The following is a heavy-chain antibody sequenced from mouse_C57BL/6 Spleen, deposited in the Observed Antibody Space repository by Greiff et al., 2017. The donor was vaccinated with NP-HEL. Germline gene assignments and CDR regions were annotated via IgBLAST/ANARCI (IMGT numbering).Heavy chain of an antibody. J-gene: IGHJ1*03. CDR2: IDPEDGET. Sequence: VQLKESGAELVKPGASVKLSCTASGFNIKDYYMHWVKQRTEQGLEWIGRIDPEDGETKYAPKFQGKATITADTSSNTAYLQLSSLTSEDTAVYYCARSTVVATKYFDVWGTGTTVTVSS. CDR1: GFNIKDYY. V-gene: IGHV14-2*01. D-gene: IGHD1-1*01. CDR3: ARSTVVATKYFDV.